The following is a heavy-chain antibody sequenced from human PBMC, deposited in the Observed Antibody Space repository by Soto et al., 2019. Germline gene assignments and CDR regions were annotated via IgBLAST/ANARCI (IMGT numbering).Heavy chain of an antibody. CDR3: ARDIFGGSYDFWH. V-gene: IGHV3-66*01. D-gene: IGHD3-3*01. CDR1: GFIVSGIF. Sequence: EVRLVESGGGLVQPGGSLRLSCAASGFIVSGIFMTWVRQVPGKGPEWVSTLSSDDKTYYADSVRGRCTISRDSSKNTLFLQMNTLRAEDTAVYHCARDIFGGSYDFWHGGQGTLVTVSS. J-gene: IGHJ4*02. CDR2: LSSDDKT.